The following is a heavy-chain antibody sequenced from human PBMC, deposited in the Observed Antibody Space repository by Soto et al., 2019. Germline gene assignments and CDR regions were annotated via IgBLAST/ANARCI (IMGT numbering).Heavy chain of an antibody. D-gene: IGHD6-6*01. J-gene: IGHJ4*02. Sequence: EVQLVETGGGLVKPGGSLRLSCAASGFTFSSYSMNWVRQAPGKGLEWVSSISSSSSYIYYADSVKGRFTTSRDNANNSLYLQMNSLRAEDTAVYYCTRDVYSSSRYFDYWGQGTLVTVSS. V-gene: IGHV3-21*01. CDR3: TRDVYSSSRYFDY. CDR1: GFTFSSYS. CDR2: ISSSSSYI.